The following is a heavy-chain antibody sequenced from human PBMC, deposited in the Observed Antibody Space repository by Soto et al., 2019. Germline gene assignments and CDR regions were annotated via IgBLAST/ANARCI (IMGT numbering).Heavy chain of an antibody. CDR2: IYWHDDK. CDR1: GFSLGTTGVG. Sequence: GSGLRCEPTQTLTLTCTFSGFSLGTTGVGVSRIRQPPGKALEWLALIYWHDDKRYSPSLKSRLTITRDTAKNQVVLTMTNVDPVDTATYYCAHRGGANVGLYYFDSWGQGALVPVSS. V-gene: IGHV2-5*01. J-gene: IGHJ4*01. CDR3: AHRGGANVGLYYFDS. D-gene: IGHD3-16*01.